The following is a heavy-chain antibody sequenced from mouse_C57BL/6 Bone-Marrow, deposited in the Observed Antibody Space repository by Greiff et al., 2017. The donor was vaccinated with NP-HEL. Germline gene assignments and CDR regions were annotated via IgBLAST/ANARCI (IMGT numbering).Heavy chain of an antibody. Sequence: QVHVKQPGAELVKPGASVKLSCKASGYTFTSYWMQWVKQRPGQGLEWIGEIDPSDSYTNYNQKFKGKATLTVDTSSSTAYMQLSSLTSEDSAVYYCAREGDYYGSSLDYWGQGTTLTVSS. J-gene: IGHJ2*01. V-gene: IGHV1-50*01. CDR1: GYTFTSYW. CDR2: IDPSDSYT. CDR3: AREGDYYGSSLDY. D-gene: IGHD1-1*01.